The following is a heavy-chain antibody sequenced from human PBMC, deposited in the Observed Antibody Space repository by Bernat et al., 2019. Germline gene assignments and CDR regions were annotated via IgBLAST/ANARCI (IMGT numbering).Heavy chain of an antibody. CDR1: GGSFSGYC. V-gene: IGHV4-34*01. D-gene: IGHD6-19*01. CDR3: ARGDGGWSSYYYYYMDV. Sequence: QVQLQQWGAGLLKPSETLSLTCAVYGGSFSGYCWSWIRQPPGKGLEWIGEINHSGSTNYNPSLKSRVTISVDTSKNQFSLKLSSVTAADTAVYYCARGDGGWSSYYYYYMDVWGKGTTVTVSS. J-gene: IGHJ6*03. CDR2: INHSGST.